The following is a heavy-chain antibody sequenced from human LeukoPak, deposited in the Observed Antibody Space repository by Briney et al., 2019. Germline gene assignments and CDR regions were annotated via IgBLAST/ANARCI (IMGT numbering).Heavy chain of an antibody. J-gene: IGHJ6*03. D-gene: IGHD2-15*01. CDR2: ISENGSEE. V-gene: IGHV3-7*01. CDR1: GFKIGKSW. Sequence: QSGGSLRLSCEASGFKIGKSWMTWVPESPGRGLEWVACISENGSEEKYLDSVRGRFTISRDNAKNSLYLQMNSLRAEDTAVYHCARVRLLADRDYYYFYYMYVWGKGTTVTVSS. CDR3: ARVRLLADRDYYYFYYMYV.